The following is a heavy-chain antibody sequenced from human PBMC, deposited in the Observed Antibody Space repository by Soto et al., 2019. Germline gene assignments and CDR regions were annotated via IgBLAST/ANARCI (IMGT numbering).Heavy chain of an antibody. D-gene: IGHD3-22*01. Sequence: WGSLRLSCAASGFTFISYAISCVRHSPGKGLEWVSALSGSGISTYYADTVKGRFTISRDNSRNTLYLQMNSLRAEDTAVYYCATSYDSSGYDYWGQGTLVTVSS. V-gene: IGHV3-23*01. CDR1: GFTFISYA. J-gene: IGHJ4*02. CDR3: ATSYDSSGYDY. CDR2: LSGSGIST.